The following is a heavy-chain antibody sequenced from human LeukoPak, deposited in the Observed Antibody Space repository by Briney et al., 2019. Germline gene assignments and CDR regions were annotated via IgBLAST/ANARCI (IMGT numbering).Heavy chain of an antibody. CDR1: GGSFSGYY. CDR3: ARGSTYYDFWSGYDYYMDV. D-gene: IGHD3-3*01. CDR2: INHSGST. J-gene: IGHJ6*03. Sequence: SETLSLTCAVYGGSFSGYYWSWIRQPPGKGLEWIGEINHSGSTNYNPSLKSRVTISVDTSKNQFSLKLSSVTAADTAVYYCARGSTYYDFWSGYDYYMDVWGKGTTVTVSS. V-gene: IGHV4-34*01.